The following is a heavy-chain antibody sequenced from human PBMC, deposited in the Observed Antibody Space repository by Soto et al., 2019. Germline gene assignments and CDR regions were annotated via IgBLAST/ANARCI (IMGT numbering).Heavy chain of an antibody. CDR2: VSYDAGYK. CDR3: AKVSISKSSAVTFDS. V-gene: IGHV3-30*18. D-gene: IGHD2-15*01. CDR1: GFTFSTYD. Sequence: VQLVESGGGMVQPGRSLRLSCTVSGFTFSTYDMHWVRQAPGKGLEWVAVVSYDAGYKNYADSVKGRFTVSKDNSKNTLYLQMNSLRPEDTAVYYCAKVSISKSSAVTFDSWRQGTLVPVSS. J-gene: IGHJ4*02.